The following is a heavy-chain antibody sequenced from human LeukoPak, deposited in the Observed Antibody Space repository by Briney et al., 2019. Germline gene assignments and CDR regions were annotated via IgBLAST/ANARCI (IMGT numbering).Heavy chain of an antibody. CDR1: GFTFSTYG. CDR2: IWFDGSNK. CDR3: AKASGRYCSSTRCQAPLDY. J-gene: IGHJ4*02. V-gene: IGHV3-33*06. Sequence: GGSRRLSCAASGFTFSTYGMHWVRQAPGRGLEWVAVIWFDGSNKYNADSVRGRFTISRDNSKNTLYLEMNSLRDEDTAVYYCAKASGRYCSSTRCQAPLDYWGQGTLVTVSS. D-gene: IGHD2-2*01.